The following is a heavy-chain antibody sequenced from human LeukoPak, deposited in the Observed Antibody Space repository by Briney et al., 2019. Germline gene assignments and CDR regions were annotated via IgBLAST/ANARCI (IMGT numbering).Heavy chain of an antibody. Sequence: ASVKVSCKASGYIFASYYMQWVRQAPGQGLEWMGIINPDGGSTSYARKFQGRVTMTRETSTSTVYMELRSLRSEDTAVYYCVRPPSGKDKRHDVLDVWGQGTVVTVSS. J-gene: IGHJ3*01. CDR1: GYIFASYY. CDR2: INPDGGST. V-gene: IGHV1-46*01. D-gene: IGHD1-26*01. CDR3: VRPPSGKDKRHDVLDV.